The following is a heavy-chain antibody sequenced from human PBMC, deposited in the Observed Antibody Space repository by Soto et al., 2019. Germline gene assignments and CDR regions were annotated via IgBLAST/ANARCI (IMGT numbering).Heavy chain of an antibody. V-gene: IGHV3-11*01. J-gene: IGHJ4*02. D-gene: IGHD3-10*01. Sequence: QERLVESGGDLVKPGGSLRLSCETSGFTFGDYYMSWIRQAPGRGLEWVSLISSTGTTIQYADSVKGRFTISRDNVRSTLFLMMNNLKSEDTAVYYCARDLRFVDLHYYFDSWGQGTLVTVSS. CDR1: GFTFGDYY. CDR3: ARDLRFVDLHYYFDS. CDR2: ISSTGTTI.